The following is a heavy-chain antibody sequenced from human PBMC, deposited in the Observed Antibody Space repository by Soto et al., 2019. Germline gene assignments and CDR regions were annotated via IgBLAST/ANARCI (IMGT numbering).Heavy chain of an antibody. Sequence: QVQLVQSGAEVKKPGSSVKVSCKASGGTFSSYTISWVRQAPGQGLEWMGRIIPILGIANYAQKFQGRVTITADKSTSTAYMELSSLRSEDTAVYYCARDGAYCGGDCYQYYCYGMDVWGQGTTVTVSS. CDR3: ARDGAYCGGDCYQYYCYGMDV. CDR1: GGTFSSYT. CDR2: IIPILGIA. D-gene: IGHD2-21*02. V-gene: IGHV1-69*08. J-gene: IGHJ6*02.